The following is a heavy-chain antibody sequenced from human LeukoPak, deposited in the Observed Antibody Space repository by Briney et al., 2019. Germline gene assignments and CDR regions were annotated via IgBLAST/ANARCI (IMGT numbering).Heavy chain of an antibody. D-gene: IGHD3-22*01. CDR2: IIPIFGTA. Sequence: ASVKVSCKAYGGTFSSYAISWVRQAPGQGLEWMGGIIPIFGTANYAQKFQGRVTITTDESTSTAYMELSSLRSEDTAVYYCARVAIVEYYFDYWGQGTLVTVSS. V-gene: IGHV1-69*05. CDR1: GGTFSSYA. CDR3: ARVAIVEYYFDY. J-gene: IGHJ4*02.